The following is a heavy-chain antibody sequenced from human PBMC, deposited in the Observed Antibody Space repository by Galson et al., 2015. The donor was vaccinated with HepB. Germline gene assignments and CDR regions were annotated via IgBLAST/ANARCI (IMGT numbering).Heavy chain of an antibody. V-gene: IGHV5-51*01. D-gene: IGHD3-3*01. J-gene: IGHJ2*01. Sequence: QSGAEVKKPGESLKISCKGSGYSFTNYWIGWVRQMPGKGLEWMGIIYPADSDTRYSPSFQGQVTISADKSIGTAYLQWSSLKASDTAMYYCAKSFGSGYSFWYFDLWGRGTLVTVSS. CDR3: AKSFGSGYSFWYFDL. CDR1: GYSFTNYW. CDR2: IYPADSDT.